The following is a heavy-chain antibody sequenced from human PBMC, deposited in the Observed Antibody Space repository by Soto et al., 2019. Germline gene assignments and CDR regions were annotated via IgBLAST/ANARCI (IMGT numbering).Heavy chain of an antibody. V-gene: IGHV1-18*01. CDR3: ARRASGYFKVGPELDY. J-gene: IGHJ4*02. CDR1: GYTFTSYG. Sequence: GASVKVSCKASGYTFTSYGISWVRQAPGQGLEWMGWISAYNGNTNYAQKLQGRVTMTTDTSTSTAYMELRSLRSDDTAVYYCARRASGYFKVGPELDYWGQGTLVTVSS. D-gene: IGHD3-22*01. CDR2: ISAYNGNT.